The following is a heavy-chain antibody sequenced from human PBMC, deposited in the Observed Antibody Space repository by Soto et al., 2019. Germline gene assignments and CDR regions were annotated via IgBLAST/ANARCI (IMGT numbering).Heavy chain of an antibody. CDR2: MNPNSGNT. CDR3: ARDSTIFGVVIIPFDY. V-gene: IGHV1-8*01. D-gene: IGHD3-3*01. J-gene: IGHJ4*02. Sequence: ASVKVSCKASGYTFTSYDINWVRQATGQGLEWMGWMNPNSGNTGYAQKFQGRVTMTRNTSISTAYMELSSLRSEDTAVYYCARDSTIFGVVIIPFDYWGQGTLVTVSS. CDR1: GYTFTSYD.